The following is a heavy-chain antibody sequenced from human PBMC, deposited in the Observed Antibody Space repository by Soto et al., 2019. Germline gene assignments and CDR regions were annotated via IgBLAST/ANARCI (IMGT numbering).Heavy chain of an antibody. J-gene: IGHJ5*02. CDR2: IYYSGST. D-gene: IGHD6-13*01. CDR3: AYCSSWGRGFDP. CDR1: GGSISSDGSY. Sequence: QVQLQESGPGLVKPSQTLSLTCTVSGGSISSDGSYWSWVRQHPGKGLEWIGYIYYSGSTYYNPSLKSRVTISVDTSKNQFSLKLSSVTAADTAVYYCAYCSSWGRGFDPWGQGTLVTVSS. V-gene: IGHV4-31*03.